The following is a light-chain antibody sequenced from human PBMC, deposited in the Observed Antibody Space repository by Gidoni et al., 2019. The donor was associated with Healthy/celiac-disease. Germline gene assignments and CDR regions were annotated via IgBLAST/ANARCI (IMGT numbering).Light chain of an antibody. CDR1: SLRSYY. J-gene: IGLJ2*01. Sequence: SAELTQDPAVSVALGQAVRITCQGDSLRSYYASWYQQKPGQAPVFVIYGKNNRPSGIPERVSGSSSGNTASLTITGAQAEDEADYYCNSRDSSGNHPVVFGGGTKLTVL. CDR2: GKN. V-gene: IGLV3-19*01. CDR3: NSRDSSGNHPVV.